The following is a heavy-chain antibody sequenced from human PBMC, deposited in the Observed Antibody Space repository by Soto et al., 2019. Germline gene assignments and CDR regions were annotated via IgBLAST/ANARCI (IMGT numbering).Heavy chain of an antibody. V-gene: IGHV3-30-3*01. D-gene: IGHD1-26*01. CDR3: ARDRRSIVGSTNAFDI. CDR2: ISYDGTNK. Sequence: QVQLVESGGGVVQPGRSLRLSCAASGFTFSSYAMHWVRQAPGKGLEWVAVISYDGTNKYYADSVKGRFTISRDNSKNTLYLQMNSLRAEDTAVYYCARDRRSIVGSTNAFDIWGQGTMVTVSS. CDR1: GFTFSSYA. J-gene: IGHJ3*02.